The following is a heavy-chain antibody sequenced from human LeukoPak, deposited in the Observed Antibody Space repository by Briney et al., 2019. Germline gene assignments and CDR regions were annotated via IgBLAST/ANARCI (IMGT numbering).Heavy chain of an antibody. V-gene: IGHV4-39*07. J-gene: IGHJ5*02. D-gene: IGHD6-19*01. CDR3: ARAEQWLVRGWFDP. CDR2: IYHSGSA. CDR1: GGSISTSNYY. Sequence: SETLSLTCTVSGGSISTSNYYWGWIRQPPGKGLEWIGTIYHSGSAYYNPSLKSRVTISVDTSKNQFSLRLSSVTAADTAVYYCARAEQWLVRGWFDPWGQGILVTVSS.